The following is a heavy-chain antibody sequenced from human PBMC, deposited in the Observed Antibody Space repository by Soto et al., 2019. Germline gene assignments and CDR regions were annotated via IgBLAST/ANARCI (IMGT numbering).Heavy chain of an antibody. CDR1: GGSIIRGSFA. V-gene: IGHV4-39*01. CDR2: IIFSGTT. J-gene: IGHJ4*02. Sequence: SETLSLTCTVSGGSIIRGSFAWGWIRQPPGKGLEWIGSIIFSGTTFYNPSLERRVTMSVDTSTNQLSLTLNSVTAADTAVYYWARHFTYSSSPLEDWGQGTRVTVSS. CDR3: ARHFTYSSSPLED. D-gene: IGHD6-6*01.